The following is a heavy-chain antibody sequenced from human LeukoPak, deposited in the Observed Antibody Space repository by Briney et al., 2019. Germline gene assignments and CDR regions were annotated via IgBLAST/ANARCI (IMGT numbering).Heavy chain of an antibody. CDR2: ISAYNGNT. Sequence: ASVKVSCKASGYTFTGYYMHWVRQAPGQGLEWMGWISAYNGNTNYAQKLQGRVTMTTDTSTSTAYMELRSLRSDDTAVYYCARDPAAAIDPWGQGTLVTVSS. D-gene: IGHD6-25*01. CDR3: ARDPAAAIDP. CDR1: GYTFTGYY. J-gene: IGHJ5*02. V-gene: IGHV1-18*04.